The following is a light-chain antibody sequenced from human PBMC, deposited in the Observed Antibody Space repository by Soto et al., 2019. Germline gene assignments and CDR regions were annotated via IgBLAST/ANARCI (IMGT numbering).Light chain of an antibody. Sequence: QSALTQPAPVSGSPGQSITISCTGTSSDVGGYNYVSWYQQHPGKAPKLMIYEVSNRPSGVSNRFSGSKSGNTASLTISGLQAEGEADYYCSSYTSSSTYVFGAGTKVTVL. CDR3: SSYTSSSTYV. J-gene: IGLJ1*01. CDR1: SSDVGGYNY. V-gene: IGLV2-14*01. CDR2: EVS.